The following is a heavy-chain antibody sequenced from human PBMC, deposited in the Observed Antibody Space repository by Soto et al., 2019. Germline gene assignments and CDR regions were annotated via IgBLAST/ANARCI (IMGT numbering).Heavy chain of an antibody. CDR3: ARISVVVPRAVLDV. J-gene: IGHJ6*02. CDR2: VYYSGDT. V-gene: IGHV4-39*01. D-gene: IGHD2-21*01. Sequence: QLQLQESGPGLVRPSETLSLTCSVSGGSISSSRYYWAWIRQPPGKGLEWIGTVYYSGDTYYDPSLKSRVTLSADKSKNKFSLNLKSVTAADTAVYYCARISVVVPRAVLDVWGQGTTVTVSS. CDR1: GGSISSSRYY.